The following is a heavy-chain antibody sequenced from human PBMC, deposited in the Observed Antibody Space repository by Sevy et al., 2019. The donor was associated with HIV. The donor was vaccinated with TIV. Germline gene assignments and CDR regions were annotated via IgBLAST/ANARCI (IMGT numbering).Heavy chain of an antibody. CDR1: GFNFLSYV. J-gene: IGHJ4*02. CDR3: AKEESGGYF. Sequence: GGSLRLSCAASGFNFLSYVISWVRQTPGQGLEWVSSISSSGGFTYEADSVKGRFTISRDNSKNSVDLQINSLRADDTAVYFCAKEESGGYFWGQGTLVTVSS. CDR2: ISSSGGFT. D-gene: IGHD6-19*01. V-gene: IGHV3-23*01.